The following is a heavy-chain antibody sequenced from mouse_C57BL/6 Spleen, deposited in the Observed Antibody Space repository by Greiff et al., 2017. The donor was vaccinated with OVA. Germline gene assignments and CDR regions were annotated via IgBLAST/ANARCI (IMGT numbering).Heavy chain of an antibody. CDR1: GYTFTSYW. CDR2: IDPSDSYT. J-gene: IGHJ2*01. D-gene: IGHD3-3*01. V-gene: IGHV1-50*01. Sequence: QVQLQQPGAELVKPGASVKLSCKASGYTFTSYWMQWVKQRPGQGLEWIGEIDPSDSYTNYNQKFKGKATLTVDTSSSTAYRQLSSLTSEDSAVYYCARVGHQLPNLWRDYFDYWGQGTTLTVSS. CDR3: ARVGHQLPNLWRDYFDY.